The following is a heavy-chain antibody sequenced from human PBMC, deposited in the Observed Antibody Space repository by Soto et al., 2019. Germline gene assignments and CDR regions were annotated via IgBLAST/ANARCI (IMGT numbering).Heavy chain of an antibody. V-gene: IGHV3-30-3*01. CDR1: GFTFNKYA. CDR3: ARPLEWFGDDAFDL. J-gene: IGHJ3*01. Sequence: GGSLRLSCAGSGFTFNKYAMDWVRQAPGKGLEWVAVISYDGSHKDYAGAVKGRFTISRDNSKNTLNLQMNNLRAEDTAVYYCARPLEWFGDDAFDLWGPGTMVSVSS. CDR2: ISYDGSHK. D-gene: IGHD3-10*01.